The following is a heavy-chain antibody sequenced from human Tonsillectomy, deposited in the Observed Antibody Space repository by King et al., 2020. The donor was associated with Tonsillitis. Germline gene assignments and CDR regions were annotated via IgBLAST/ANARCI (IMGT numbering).Heavy chain of an antibody. V-gene: IGHV3-53*01. CDR1: GFTVGDNY. CDR3: AKGEGGVAAITSADY. J-gene: IGHJ4*02. Sequence: VQLVESGGGLVQPGGSLRLSCAASGFTVGDNYMTWVRQAPGKGLEWVSGIYRGGSTYYADSVEGRFTISRDNSKNTLYLQMNILRAEDTAVYYCAKGEGGVAAITSADYWGQGTLVTVSS. D-gene: IGHD3-16*01. CDR2: IYRGGST.